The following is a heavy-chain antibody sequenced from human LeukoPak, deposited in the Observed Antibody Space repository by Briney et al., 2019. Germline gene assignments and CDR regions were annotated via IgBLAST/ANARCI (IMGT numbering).Heavy chain of an antibody. CDR3: VRDYRGGWNDY. CDR2: IREDGNEK. CDR1: GFTFRKHW. Sequence: GGSLRLSCAATGFTFRKHWMSWVRQTVGKGLECVAKIREDGNEKHYVGSVKGRFTISRDNAKNSLFLQMNNLRVDDTAVYYCVRDYRGGWNDYWGQGTLVTVSS. V-gene: IGHV3-7*01. J-gene: IGHJ4*02. D-gene: IGHD1-26*01.